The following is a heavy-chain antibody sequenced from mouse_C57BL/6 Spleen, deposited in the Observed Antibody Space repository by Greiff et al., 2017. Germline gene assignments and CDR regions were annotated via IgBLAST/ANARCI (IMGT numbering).Heavy chain of an antibody. CDR1: GYTFTSYG. J-gene: IGHJ4*01. V-gene: IGHV1-81*01. D-gene: IGHD2-2*01. CDR2: IYPRSGNT. CDR3: ARSTMVTYYAMDY. Sequence: QVQLQQSGAELARPGASVKLSCKASGYTFTSYGISWVKQRTGQGLEWIGEIYPRSGNTYYNEKFKGKATLTADKSSSTAYMELRSLTSEDSAVYFCARSTMVTYYAMDYWGQGTSVTVSS.